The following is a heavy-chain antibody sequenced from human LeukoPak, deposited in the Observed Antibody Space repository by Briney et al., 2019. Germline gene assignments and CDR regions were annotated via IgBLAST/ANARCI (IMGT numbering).Heavy chain of an antibody. CDR2: SRNKANSYTT. V-gene: IGHV3-72*01. CDR3: VSVMRSLDF. D-gene: IGHD4-11*01. J-gene: IGHJ4*02. CDR1: GFTFSDHY. Sequence: VQPGGSLKLSCAASGFTFSDHYMDWVRQAPGKGLEWVGRSRNKANSYTTEYAASVKGRFAISRDDSKKSLYLQMNSLKTEDTALYYCVSVMRSLDFWGQGTLVTVSS.